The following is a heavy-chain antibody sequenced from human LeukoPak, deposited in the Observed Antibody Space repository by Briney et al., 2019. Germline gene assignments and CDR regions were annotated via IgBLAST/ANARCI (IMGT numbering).Heavy chain of an antibody. CDR1: GGSISSYY. V-gene: IGHV4-4*07. CDR3: AGSTVTTYQDGFDI. CDR2: IYSSGST. Sequence: SETLSLTCTVSGGSISSYYWSWIRQPAGKGLEWIGRIYSSGSTNYTPSLKSRVTMSVDTSKNQFSLKLSSVTAADTAVYYCAGSTVTTYQDGFDIWGQGTMVTVSS. J-gene: IGHJ3*02. D-gene: IGHD4-17*01.